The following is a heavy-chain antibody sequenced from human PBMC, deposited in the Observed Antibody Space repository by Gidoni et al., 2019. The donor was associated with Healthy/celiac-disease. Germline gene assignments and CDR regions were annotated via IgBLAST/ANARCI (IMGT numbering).Heavy chain of an antibody. D-gene: IGHD3-3*01. Sequence: QVQLVDSGGGVVQPGRSLRLPCAASGFPFSNYGMHWVRQAPGKGLEWVAVISFDGSNKYYADSVKGRFSISRDNSKNTLFLQMNSLRAEDTAVYFCAKDRGTYYDFWSGCFDYWGQGSLVTVSS. CDR3: AKDRGTYYDFWSGCFDY. J-gene: IGHJ4*02. V-gene: IGHV3-30*18. CDR1: GFPFSNYG. CDR2: ISFDGSNK.